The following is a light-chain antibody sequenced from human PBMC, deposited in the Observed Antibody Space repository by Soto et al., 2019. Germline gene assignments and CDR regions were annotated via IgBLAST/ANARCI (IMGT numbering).Light chain of an antibody. CDR1: QSLLHDNGNTY. J-gene: IGKJ1*01. V-gene: IGKV2-28*01. CDR2: LGF. Sequence: VVTQSPLSLPVTPGEPASISCKSSQSLLHDNGNTYLDWYVQKPGQSPQLLIYLGFNRASGVPDRFSGSGSGTDVTLNISRVEAEDIGVYYCMQARHARTFGQGNNVEIK. CDR3: MQARHART.